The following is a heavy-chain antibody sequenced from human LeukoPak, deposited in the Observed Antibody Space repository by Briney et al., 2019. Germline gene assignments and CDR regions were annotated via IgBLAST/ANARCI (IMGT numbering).Heavy chain of an antibody. CDR3: AKRSSISSGYFDF. V-gene: IGHV3-11*01. CDR2: ISSSGSTI. D-gene: IGHD3-22*01. CDR1: GFTFSDYY. Sequence: GGSLRLSCAASGFTFSDYYMSWIRQAPGKGLEWVSYISSSGSTIYYADSVKGRFTISRDNSKNTIYLQMNSLRAEDTAIYYCAKRSSISSGYFDFWGRGTLVTVSS. J-gene: IGHJ4*02.